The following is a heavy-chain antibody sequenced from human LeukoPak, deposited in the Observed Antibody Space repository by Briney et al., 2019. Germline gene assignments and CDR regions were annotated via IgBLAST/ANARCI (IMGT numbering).Heavy chain of an antibody. D-gene: IGHD3-10*01. CDR2: IYCSGST. V-gene: IGHV4-59*08. CDR3: ARRYYGSGNPFDP. CDR1: GGSISSYY. Sequence: SETLSLTCTVSGGSISSYYWSWIRQPPGKGLEWIGYIYCSGSTNYNPSLKSRVTISVDTSKNQFSLKLTSVTAADTALYYCARRYYGSGNPFDPWGQGTLVTVSS. J-gene: IGHJ5*02.